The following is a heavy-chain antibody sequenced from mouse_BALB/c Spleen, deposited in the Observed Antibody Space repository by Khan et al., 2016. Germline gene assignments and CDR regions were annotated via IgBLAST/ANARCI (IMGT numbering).Heavy chain of an antibody. Sequence: QVQLQQSGAELAKPGASVKMSCKASGYTFTSYWMHWVKQRPGQGLEWIGYINPSTGYTEYNQKFKDKATLTADKSSSTAYMQLSSMTSEDSAVYYCAGVGGDYAMDYCGQGTSLTVSS. V-gene: IGHV1-7*01. CDR1: GYTFTSYW. CDR2: INPSTGYT. CDR3: AGVGGDYAMDY. J-gene: IGHJ4*01.